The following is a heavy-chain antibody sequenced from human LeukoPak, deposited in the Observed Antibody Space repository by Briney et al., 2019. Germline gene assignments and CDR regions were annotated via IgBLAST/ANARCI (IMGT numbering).Heavy chain of an antibody. V-gene: IGHV3-7*01. Sequence: GGSLRLSCAASGFTFSSYWMSWVRQAPGKGLEWVANTKQDGSEKYYVDSVKGRFTISRDNAKNSLYLQMNSLRAEDTAVYYCARDRDTIFGVVIPYFNYYMDVWGKGTTVTDSS. D-gene: IGHD3-3*01. CDR3: ARDRDTIFGVVIPYFNYYMDV. J-gene: IGHJ6*03. CDR2: TKQDGSEK. CDR1: GFTFSSYW.